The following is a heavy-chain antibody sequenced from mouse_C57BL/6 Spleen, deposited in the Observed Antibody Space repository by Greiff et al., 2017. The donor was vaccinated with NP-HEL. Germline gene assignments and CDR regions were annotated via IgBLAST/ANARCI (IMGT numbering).Heavy chain of an antibody. CDR2: RENANGNT. CDR3: ASLYYYGSSPFDY. V-gene: IGHV14-3*01. D-gene: IGHD1-1*01. J-gene: IGHJ2*01. CDR1: GFNIKNTY. Sequence: VHVKQSVAELGRPGASVKLSCTASGFNIKNTYMHWVKQRPEQGLEWRGRRENANGNTKYAPKFQGKATITADTSSNTAYLQLSSLTSEDTAIYYCASLYYYGSSPFDYWGQGTTLTVSS.